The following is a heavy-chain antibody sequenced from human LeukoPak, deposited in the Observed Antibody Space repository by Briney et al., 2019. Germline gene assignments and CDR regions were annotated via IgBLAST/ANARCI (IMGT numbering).Heavy chain of an antibody. V-gene: IGHV3-7*01. J-gene: IGHJ4*02. CDR2: IDTDRSHQ. CDR1: GFTFSTYW. D-gene: IGHD2-15*01. Sequence: GGALRLSCVAPGFTFSTYWATWVRQAPGKGLEWVANIDTDRSHQYYVDSVKGRFTISKDNAKNAVYLQLNSLRPEDTAVYYCARDSGRREDYWGQGALVTVSS. CDR3: ARDSGRREDY.